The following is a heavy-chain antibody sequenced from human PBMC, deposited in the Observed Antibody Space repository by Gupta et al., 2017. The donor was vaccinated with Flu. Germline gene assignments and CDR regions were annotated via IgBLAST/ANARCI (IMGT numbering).Heavy chain of an antibody. V-gene: IGHV1-69*01. CDR3: ARTPYGGNSDFYYFAMDV. D-gene: IGHD4-17*01. CDR2: TIPMFEET. Sequence: GQGLEWMGGTIPMFEETKYAQQFQGRLTIIADDSTGTVYMELSSLRSDDTAVYYCARTPYGGNSDFYYFAMDVWGQGAAVTVSS. J-gene: IGHJ6*02.